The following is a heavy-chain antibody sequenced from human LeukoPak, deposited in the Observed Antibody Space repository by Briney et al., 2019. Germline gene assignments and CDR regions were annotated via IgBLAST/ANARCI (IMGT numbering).Heavy chain of an antibody. CDR1: EFTFNNYT. J-gene: IGHJ6*02. Sequence: GGSLRLSCAPSEFTFNNYTLNWVRQVPGKGLEWVSSINNSSRYISYADSVNGRFTISRDNAKNSLYLQMNSLRAEDMAVYYCARDLGIVYYYGMDVWGQGTTVIVSS. CDR3: ARDLGIVYYYGMDV. D-gene: IGHD7-27*01. V-gene: IGHV3-21*01. CDR2: INNSSRYI.